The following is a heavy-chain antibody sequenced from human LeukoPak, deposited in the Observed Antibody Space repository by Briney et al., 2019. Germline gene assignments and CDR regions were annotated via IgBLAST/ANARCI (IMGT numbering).Heavy chain of an antibody. CDR2: ISSNSATV. CDR1: GFDFNKYN. D-gene: IGHD3-10*01. V-gene: IGHV3-48*02. Sequence: PGESLRLSCAASGFDFNKYNMNWVRQAPGKGLEWLSYISSNSATVYYADSVKGRFTISRDNDKNSLYLRVNSLRDEDTAVYYCARDYYGAGSYPFDYWGQGTLVTVSS. CDR3: ARDYYGAGSYPFDY. J-gene: IGHJ4*02.